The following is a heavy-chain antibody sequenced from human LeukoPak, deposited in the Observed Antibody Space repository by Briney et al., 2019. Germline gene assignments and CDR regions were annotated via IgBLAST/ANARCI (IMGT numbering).Heavy chain of an antibody. CDR1: GYTFTSYD. J-gene: IGHJ3*02. CDR3: ARGLSYSDAFDI. D-gene: IGHD2-15*01. CDR2: MNPNSGNT. V-gene: IGHV1-8*03. Sequence: RASVKVSCKASGYTFTSYDINWVRQATGQGLEWMGWMNPNSGNTGYAQKFQGRVTITRDTSISTAYMELSSLRSEDTAVYYCARGLSYSDAFDIWGQGTMVTVSS.